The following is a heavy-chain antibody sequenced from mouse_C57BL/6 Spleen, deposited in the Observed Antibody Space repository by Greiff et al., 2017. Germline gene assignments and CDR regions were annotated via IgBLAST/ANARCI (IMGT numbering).Heavy chain of an antibody. CDR2: IDPEDGET. D-gene: IGHD1-1*01. CDR3: APTVVGEDWYFDV. V-gene: IGHV14-2*01. J-gene: IGHJ1*03. Sequence: EVQLQQSGAELVKPGASVKLSCTASGFNIKDYYMHWVKQRTEQGLEWIGRIDPEDGETKYGPKFQGKATITADTYSNTAYLQLSSLTSEDTAVYYCAPTVVGEDWYFDVWGTGTTVTVSS. CDR1: GFNIKDYY.